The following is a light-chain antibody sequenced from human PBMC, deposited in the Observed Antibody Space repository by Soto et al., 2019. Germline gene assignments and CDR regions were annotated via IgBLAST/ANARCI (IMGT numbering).Light chain of an antibody. J-gene: IGLJ3*02. Sequence: QSVLTQPSSLSASPGASASLTCTLRSGINVGTYRIYWYQQKPGSPPQYLLRYKSDSDKEQGSGVPSRFSGSKDASANAGSLLIPGLQSEDEADYYCVSWHSSAWVFGGGTKRTVL. CDR2: YKSDSDK. CDR3: VSWHSSAWV. CDR1: SGINVGTYR. V-gene: IGLV5-45*03.